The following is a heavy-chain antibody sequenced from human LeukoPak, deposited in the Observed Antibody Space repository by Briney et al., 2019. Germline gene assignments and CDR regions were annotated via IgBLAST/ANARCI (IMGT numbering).Heavy chain of an antibody. D-gene: IGHD3-22*01. Sequence: SETLSLTCTVSGGSISSYYWSWIRQPAGKGLEWIGRIYTSESTNYNPSLKSRVTMTVDTSKNQFSLKLSSVTAADTAVYYCAREEYYYDSSGYYSLFDYWGQGTLVTVSS. CDR3: AREEYYYDSSGYYSLFDY. J-gene: IGHJ4*02. CDR2: IYTSEST. V-gene: IGHV4-4*07. CDR1: GGSISSYY.